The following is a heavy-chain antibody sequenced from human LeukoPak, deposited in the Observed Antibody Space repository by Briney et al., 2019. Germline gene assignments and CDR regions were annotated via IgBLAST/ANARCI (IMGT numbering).Heavy chain of an antibody. V-gene: IGHV4-4*07. CDR2: IYHTGDT. D-gene: IGHD6-19*01. CDR1: GGSFSNYY. CDR3: ARGGSKGWYPLVK. Sequence: SETLSLTCSLSGGSFSNYYWHWIRQSAERGLEWIAHIYHTGDTNDNPSLKSLLTISVDKSRNLFSLRLTSVTGADTATYYCARGGSKGWYPLVKWGQGTLVTVSS. J-gene: IGHJ4*01.